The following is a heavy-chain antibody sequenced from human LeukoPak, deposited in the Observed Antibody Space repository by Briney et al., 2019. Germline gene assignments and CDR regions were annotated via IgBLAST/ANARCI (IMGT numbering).Heavy chain of an antibody. V-gene: IGHV4-59*10. D-gene: IGHD3-16*01. Sequence: KPSETLSLTCAVYGGSFSSYYWSWIRQPAGKGLEWIGRIYTSGSTNYNPSLKSRVTMSVDTSKNQFSLKLSSVTAADTAVYYCARNKRDFGLGFDPWGQGTLVTVSS. CDR2: IYTSGST. J-gene: IGHJ5*02. CDR3: ARNKRDFGLGFDP. CDR1: GGSFSSYY.